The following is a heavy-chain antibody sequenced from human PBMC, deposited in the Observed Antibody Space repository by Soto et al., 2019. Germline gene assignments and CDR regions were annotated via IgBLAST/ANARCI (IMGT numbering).Heavy chain of an antibody. J-gene: IGHJ5*02. CDR3: ARDSLTGNYFDP. D-gene: IGHD1-7*01. CDR1: GGSISSGGYA. CDR2: IYHSGYT. V-gene: IGHV4-30-2*01. Sequence: QMRLQESGSGLVKPSQTLSLTCAVSGGSISSGGYAWNWIRQPPGKGVEWIGYIYHSGYTSYNPSLKTRVTISVDKSKNQFSLTLSFVTAADTAVYYCARDSLTGNYFDPWGQGTLVTVSS.